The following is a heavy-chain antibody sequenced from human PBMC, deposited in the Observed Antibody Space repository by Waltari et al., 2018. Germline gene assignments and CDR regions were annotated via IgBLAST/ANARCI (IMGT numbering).Heavy chain of an antibody. V-gene: IGHV1-18*01. CDR1: GYTFTSYG. J-gene: IGHJ6*03. D-gene: IGHD3-16*02. CDR3: ARNGLQGEVIINGLYYYMDV. Sequence: QVQLVQSGAEVKKPGASVEVSCKTSGYTFTSYGVSWVRPAPGQGLEWVGWISAYTGDTTYAQKFQGRVTLTTDTSTSTAYMRLWNLRSDDTAVYYCARNGLQGEVIINGLYYYMDVWAKGTTVTVSS. CDR2: ISAYTGDT.